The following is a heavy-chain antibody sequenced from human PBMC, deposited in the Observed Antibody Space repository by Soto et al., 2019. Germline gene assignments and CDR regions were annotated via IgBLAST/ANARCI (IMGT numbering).Heavy chain of an antibody. Sequence: QVQLQESGPGLVKPSETLSLTCTVSGGSFSNHYWSWIRQPPGKGLEWIGYISYNGNTNYNPYLKSRVTILVDTSKSQFSLKLSSVTAADTAVYYCARGNGFNLYWGQGALVTVSS. CDR1: GGSFSNHY. CDR2: ISYNGNT. V-gene: IGHV4-59*11. J-gene: IGHJ4*02. D-gene: IGHD2-8*01. CDR3: ARGNGFNLY.